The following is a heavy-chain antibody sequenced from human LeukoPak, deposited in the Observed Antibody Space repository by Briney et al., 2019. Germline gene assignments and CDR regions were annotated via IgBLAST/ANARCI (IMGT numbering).Heavy chain of an antibody. D-gene: IGHD6-13*01. CDR2: ISRSGSSI. CDR3: ARYSSTWYVAMDA. V-gene: IGHV3-48*03. Sequence: GGSLRLSCAVSGFTFSSYEMTWVRQAPGKGLEWISYISRSGSSINYADSVKGRFTISRDNAKSLLYVQMNSLRAEDTAVYYCARYSSTWYVAMDAWGKGTTVTVSS. CDR1: GFTFSSYE. J-gene: IGHJ6*03.